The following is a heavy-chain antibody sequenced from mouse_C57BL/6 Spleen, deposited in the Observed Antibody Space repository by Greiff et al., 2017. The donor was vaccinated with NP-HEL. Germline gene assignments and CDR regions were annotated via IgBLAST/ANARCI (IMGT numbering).Heavy chain of an antibody. CDR3: ARGGDYYGSGRYFDV. Sequence: EVHLVESGGGLVKPGGSLKLSCAASGFTFSDYGMHWVRQAPEKGLEWVAYISSGSSTIYYADTVKGGFTISRDNAKNTLFLQMTSLRSEDTAMYYCARGGDYYGSGRYFDVWGTGTTVTVSS. V-gene: IGHV5-17*01. D-gene: IGHD1-1*01. J-gene: IGHJ1*03. CDR2: ISSGSSTI. CDR1: GFTFSDYG.